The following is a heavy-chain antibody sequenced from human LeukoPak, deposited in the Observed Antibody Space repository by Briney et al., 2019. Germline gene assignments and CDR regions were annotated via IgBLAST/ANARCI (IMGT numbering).Heavy chain of an antibody. CDR2: IYTSGST. CDR3: ASGRYYDFWSGDQHDAFDI. Sequence: PSETLSLTCTVSGGSISSYYWSWIRQPAGKGLEWIGRIYTSGSTNYNPSLKSRVTMSVDTSKNQFSLKLSSVTAADTAVYYCASGRYYDFWSGDQHDAFDIWGQGTMVTVSS. V-gene: IGHV4-4*07. CDR1: GGSISSYY. J-gene: IGHJ3*02. D-gene: IGHD3-3*01.